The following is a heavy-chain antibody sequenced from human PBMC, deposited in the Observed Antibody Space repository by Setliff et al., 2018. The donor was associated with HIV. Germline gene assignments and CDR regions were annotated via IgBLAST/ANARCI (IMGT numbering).Heavy chain of an antibody. CDR3: ASAGAWQRNALDI. D-gene: IGHD5-12*01. Sequence: ASVKVSCKPSGYSFTNHYMHWVRQAPGQGLEWMGVINPTGGSTRNTQKFQGRVAMTRDTSTSTVYMELSSLRSEDTAVYYHASAGAWQRNALDIWGQGTMVTVSS. CDR1: GYSFTNHY. V-gene: IGHV1-46*01. J-gene: IGHJ3*02. CDR2: INPTGGST.